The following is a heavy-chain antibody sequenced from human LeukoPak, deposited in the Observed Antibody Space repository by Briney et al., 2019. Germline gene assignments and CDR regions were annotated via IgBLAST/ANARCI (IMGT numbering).Heavy chain of an antibody. CDR1: GYTFTGYY. J-gene: IGHJ4*02. Sequence: ASVKVSCKASGYTFTGYYMHWVRQAPGQGLEWMGWINPNSGGTDYAQNLQGRVTMTSDTSISTAYMELSRLRSDDTAVYYCASPWPYSGYAYYFDYWGQGTLVTVSS. D-gene: IGHD5-12*01. V-gene: IGHV1-2*02. CDR2: INPNSGGT. CDR3: ASPWPYSGYAYYFDY.